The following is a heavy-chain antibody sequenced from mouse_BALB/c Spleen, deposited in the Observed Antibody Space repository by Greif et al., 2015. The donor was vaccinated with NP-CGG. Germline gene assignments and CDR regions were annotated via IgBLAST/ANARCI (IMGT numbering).Heavy chain of an antibody. V-gene: IGHV1-84*02. CDR2: IYPGSGNT. CDR1: GYTFTDYY. Sequence: QVQLKESGPELVKPGASVKISCKASGYTFTDYYINWVKQKPGQGLEWIGWIYPGSGNTKYNEKFKGKATLTVDTSSSTAYMQLSSLTSEDTAVYFCARYYYGSSIHYYAMDYWGQGTSVTVSS. J-gene: IGHJ4*01. D-gene: IGHD1-1*01. CDR3: ARYYYGSSIHYYAMDY.